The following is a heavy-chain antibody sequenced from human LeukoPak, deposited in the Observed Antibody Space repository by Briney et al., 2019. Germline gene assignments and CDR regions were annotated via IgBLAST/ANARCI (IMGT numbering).Heavy chain of an antibody. J-gene: IGHJ4*02. CDR2: ISAYNGNT. D-gene: IGHD6-13*01. V-gene: IGHV1-18*01. CDR1: GYTFTSYG. Sequence: VASVKVSCKASGYTFTSYGISWVRQAPGQGLEWMGWISAYNGNTNYAQKLQGRVTMTTDTSTSTAYMELRSLRSDDTAVYYCARDRMVPRRSSWHSGFDYWGQGTLVTVSS. CDR3: ARDRMVPRRSSWHSGFDY.